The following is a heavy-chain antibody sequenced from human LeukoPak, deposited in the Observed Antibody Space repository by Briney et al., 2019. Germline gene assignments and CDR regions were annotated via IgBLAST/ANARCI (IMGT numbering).Heavy chain of an antibody. D-gene: IGHD4-17*01. CDR2: ISGSGGST. CDR3: ATTDYGARHHYYYGMDV. V-gene: IGHV3-23*01. CDR1: GFTCSSYA. J-gene: IGHJ6*02. Sequence: GGSLRLSCAASGFTCSSYAMSWVRQAPGKGLEWVSAISGSGGSTYYADSVKGRFTISRDNSKNTLYLQMNSLRAEDTAVYYCATTDYGARHHYYYGMDVWGQGTTVTVSS.